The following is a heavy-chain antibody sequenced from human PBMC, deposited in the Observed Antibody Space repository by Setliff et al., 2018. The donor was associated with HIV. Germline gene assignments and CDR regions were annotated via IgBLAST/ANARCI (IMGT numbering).Heavy chain of an antibody. CDR2: IRTKAYSGTT. J-gene: IGHJ6*02. CDR3: SRDVLTSNYYYYGMDV. CDR1: GFNFGEYA. V-gene: IGHV3-49*03. Sequence: GGSLRLSCSAAGFNFGEYALSWFRQAPGNGLEWVAFIRTKAYSGTTEYAASVKDRSTISRDDSKSIAYLQMNSLKTEDSAVYYCSRDVLTSNYYYYGMDVWGQGTTVTVSS. D-gene: IGHD4-4*01.